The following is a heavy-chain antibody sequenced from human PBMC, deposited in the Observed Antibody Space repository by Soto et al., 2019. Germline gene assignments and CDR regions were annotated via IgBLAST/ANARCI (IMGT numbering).Heavy chain of an antibody. CDR3: ARVDPPYSSGC. D-gene: IGHD6-19*01. J-gene: IGHJ4*02. CDR1: GFTFSSYS. Sequence: GSLRLSCAASGFTFSSYSMNWVRQAPGKGLEWVSSISSSSSYIYYADSVKGRFTISRDNAKNSLYQQMNSLRAEDTAVYYCARVDPPYSSGCWGQGTLVTVSS. V-gene: IGHV3-21*01. CDR2: ISSSSSYI.